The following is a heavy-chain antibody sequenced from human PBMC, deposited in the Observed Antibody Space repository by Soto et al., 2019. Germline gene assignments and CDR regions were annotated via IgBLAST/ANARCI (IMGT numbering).Heavy chain of an antibody. CDR3: ARGGGLYVWFDP. D-gene: IGHD6-19*01. J-gene: IGHJ5*02. CDR1: GYTFTSYA. CDR2: INAGNGNT. V-gene: IGHV1-3*05. Sequence: QVQLVQSGAEEKKPGASVKVSCKASGYTFTSYAMHWVRQAPGQRLEWMGWINAGNGNTKYSQKFQGRVTITRDTSASTAYMELSSRRSEDTAVYYCARGGGLYVWFDPWGQGTLVTVSS.